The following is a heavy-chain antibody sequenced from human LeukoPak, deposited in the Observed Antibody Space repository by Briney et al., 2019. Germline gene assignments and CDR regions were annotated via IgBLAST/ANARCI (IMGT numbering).Heavy chain of an antibody. V-gene: IGHV1-69*13. D-gene: IGHD1-26*01. CDR3: AGDLRGGSFSGDFDY. J-gene: IGHJ4*02. Sequence: ASVKVSCKASGGTFSSYAISWVRQAPGQGLEWMGGIIPIFGTANYAQKFQGRVTITADESTSTAYMELSSLRSEDTAVYYCAGDLRGGSFSGDFDYWGQGTLVTVSS. CDR1: GGTFSSYA. CDR2: IIPIFGTA.